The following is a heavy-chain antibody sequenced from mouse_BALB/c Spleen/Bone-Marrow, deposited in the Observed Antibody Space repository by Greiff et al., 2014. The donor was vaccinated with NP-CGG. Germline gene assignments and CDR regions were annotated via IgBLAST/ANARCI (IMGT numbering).Heavy chain of an antibody. Sequence: VQLQQSGAELVRSGASVKLSCTASGFNIKDYYMHWVKQRPEQGLEWIGWIDPENGDTEYAPKFQGKATMTADTSSNTAYLQLSSLTSEDTAVYYCNARGEYNFGYSDSSRQGTTLTVPS. D-gene: IGHD5-2*01. CDR1: GFNIKDYY. J-gene: IGHJ2*01. CDR2: IDPENGDT. CDR3: NARGEYNFGYSDS. V-gene: IGHV14-4*02.